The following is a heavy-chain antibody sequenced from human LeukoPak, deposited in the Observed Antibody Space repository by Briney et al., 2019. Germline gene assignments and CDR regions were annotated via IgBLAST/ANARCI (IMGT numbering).Heavy chain of an antibody. D-gene: IGHD3-22*01. J-gene: IGHJ3*02. CDR3: ARAVDYYDSSGYWGAFDI. CDR1: GYTLTSYG. Sequence: ASVKVSCKASGYTLTSYGISWVRQAPGQGLEWMGWISAYNGNTNYAQKLQGRVTMTTDTSTSTAHMELRSLRSDDTAVYYCARAVDYYDSSGYWGAFDIWGQGTMVTVSS. CDR2: ISAYNGNT. V-gene: IGHV1-18*01.